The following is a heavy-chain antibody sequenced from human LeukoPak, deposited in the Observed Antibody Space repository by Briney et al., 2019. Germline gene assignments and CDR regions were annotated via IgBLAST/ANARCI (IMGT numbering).Heavy chain of an antibody. D-gene: IGHD6-6*01. CDR1: GGSFSGYY. CDR2: INHSGST. V-gene: IGHV4-34*01. Sequence: SETLSLTCAVYGGSFSGYYWSWIRQPPGKGLEWIGEINHSGSTNYNPSLKSRVTISVDTSKNQFSLKLSSVTAADTAVYYCASELYSSSSGYYYYYMDVWGKGTTVTVSS. CDR3: ASELYSSSSGYYYYYMDV. J-gene: IGHJ6*03.